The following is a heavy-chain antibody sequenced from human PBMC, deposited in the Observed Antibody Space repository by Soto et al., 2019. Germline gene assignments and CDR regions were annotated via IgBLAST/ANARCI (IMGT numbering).Heavy chain of an antibody. CDR3: AHHTDYGLGSYSFYY. V-gene: IGHV2-5*02. Sequence: QITLKESGPTLVRPTQPLTLTCTFSGFSLTTSGVGVGWIRQPPGKALEWLAVIYWDDDKRYSSSLKSRLTITKETSKNQLVLTMTTRDPVDTATYYCAHHTDYGLGSYSFYYWGQGTLVTFSS. CDR1: GFSLTTSGVG. CDR2: IYWDDDK. D-gene: IGHD3-10*01. J-gene: IGHJ4*02.